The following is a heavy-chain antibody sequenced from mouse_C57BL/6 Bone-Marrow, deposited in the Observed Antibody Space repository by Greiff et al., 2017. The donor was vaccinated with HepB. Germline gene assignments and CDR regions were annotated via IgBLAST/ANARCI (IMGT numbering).Heavy chain of an antibody. CDR1: GYTFTSEW. J-gene: IGHJ2*01. D-gene: IGHD1-1*01. V-gene: IGHV1-72*01. CDR3: ARCGSSYFDY. CDR2: IEHNSGGT. Sequence: VQLQESGAELVKPGASVKLSGKVSGYTFTSEWMHWVKQRSGRGLEWSGRIEHNSGGTKYNEKGKSKATLTVDKPSSTAYMQLSSLTSEDSAVYYCARCGSSYFDYWGQGTTLTVSS.